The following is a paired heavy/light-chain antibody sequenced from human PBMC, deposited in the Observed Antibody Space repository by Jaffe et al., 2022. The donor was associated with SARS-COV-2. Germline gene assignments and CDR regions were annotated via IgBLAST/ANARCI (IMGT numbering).Light chain of an antibody. V-gene: IGKV2-30*01. CDR1: ESLVYSDGTTF. CDR2: KVS. Sequence: DVVMTQSPLSLPVTLGQSASISCRSSESLVYSDGTTFLNWFHQRPGQSPRRLIYKVSNRDSGVPDRFSASGSGTDFTLKISRVEAEDVGVYYCMQGTHWPPTFGGGTKVEIK. J-gene: IGKJ4*01. CDR3: MQGTHWPPT.
Heavy chain of an antibody. V-gene: IGHV3-30*04. Sequence: QVHLVESGGGVVQPGRSLRLSCAASGFVFSDITMHWVRQAPGKGLDWVAVISYDGNDTFYANSVKGRFTISRDDSRSTLYLQMNNLRPEDTAVYYCATLAEWGQGTVVTVSS. CDR2: ISYDGNDT. CDR3: ATLAE. J-gene: IGHJ4*02. CDR1: GFVFSDIT.